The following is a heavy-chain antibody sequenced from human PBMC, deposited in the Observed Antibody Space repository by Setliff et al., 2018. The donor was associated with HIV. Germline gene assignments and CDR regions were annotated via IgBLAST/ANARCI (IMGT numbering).Heavy chain of an antibody. D-gene: IGHD3-10*01. J-gene: IGHJ3*02. Sequence: GASVKVSCKASGGSSSTHAMNWVRQAPGQGLEWMGQIITVLHTTDYAQKFQGRVTITADESTSTFNMELSSLTSEDTALYYCAGPRGDEAFDIWGQGTMVTVSS. V-gene: IGHV1-69*11. CDR2: IITVLHTT. CDR3: AGPRGDEAFDI. CDR1: GGSSSTHA.